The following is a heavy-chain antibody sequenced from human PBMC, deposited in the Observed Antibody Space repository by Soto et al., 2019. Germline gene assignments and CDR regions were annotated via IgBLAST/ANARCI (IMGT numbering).Heavy chain of an antibody. V-gene: IGHV1-46*01. D-gene: IGHD4-17*01. CDR3: SRDDHYGGTAFDI. CDR1: GYTFTSYY. CDR2: INPSGGST. J-gene: IGHJ3*02. Sequence: QVQLVQSGAEVKKPGASVKVSCKASGYTFTSYYMHWVRQAPGQGLEWMGIINPSGGSTSYAKKFQGRVSMTRDTSTSSVYMELSSMRPDDTAVYYCSRDDHYGGTAFDIWGKGTMATASS.